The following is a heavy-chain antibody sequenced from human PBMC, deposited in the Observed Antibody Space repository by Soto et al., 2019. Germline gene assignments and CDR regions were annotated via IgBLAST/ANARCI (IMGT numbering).Heavy chain of an antibody. CDR2: VQDTGNS. D-gene: IGHD7-27*01. CDR1: GGSLNNYY. CDR3: GRLWGQDNWGIQSVDV. Sequence: QVQLQESGPGLVRPSEAVSLTCTISGGSLNNYYWSWIRQPPGQGLEWIAYVQDTGNSHYNPSLTSPVTISLATSKNQVPLRLNSVTAADTATYYCGRLWGQDNWGIQSVDVWGKGTVVTVSS. J-gene: IGHJ3*01. V-gene: IGHV4-59*01.